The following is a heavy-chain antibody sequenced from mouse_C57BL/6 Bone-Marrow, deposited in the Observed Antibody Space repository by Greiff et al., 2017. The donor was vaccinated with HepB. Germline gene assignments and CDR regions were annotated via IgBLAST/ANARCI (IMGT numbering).Heavy chain of an antibody. D-gene: IGHD1-1*01. V-gene: IGHV5-15*01. Sequence: EVQRVESGGGLVQPGGSLKLSCAASGFTFSDYGMAWVRQAPRKGPEWVAFISNLAYSIYYADTVTGRFTISRENAKNTLYLEMSSLRSEDTAIYYCARPYYYGSSYAMDYWGQGTSVTVSS. J-gene: IGHJ4*01. CDR1: GFTFSDYG. CDR2: ISNLAYSI. CDR3: ARPYYYGSSYAMDY.